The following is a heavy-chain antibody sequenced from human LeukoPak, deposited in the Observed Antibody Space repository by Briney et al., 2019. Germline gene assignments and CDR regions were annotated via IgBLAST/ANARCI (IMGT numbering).Heavy chain of an antibody. CDR1: GGSFSGYY. CDR3: ASFGAWGFMDV. Sequence: PSETLSLTCAVYGGSFSGYYWSWIRQPAGKGLEWIGRIYTSGSTNYNPSLKSRVTISVDTSKNQFSLKLSSVTAADTAVYYCASFGAWGFMDVWGKGTTVTISS. D-gene: IGHD3-10*01. CDR2: IYTSGST. V-gene: IGHV4-59*10. J-gene: IGHJ6*03.